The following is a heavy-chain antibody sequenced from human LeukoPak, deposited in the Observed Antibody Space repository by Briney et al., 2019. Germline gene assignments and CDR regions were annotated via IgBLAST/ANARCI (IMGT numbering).Heavy chain of an antibody. D-gene: IGHD4-17*01. CDR3: ARSYGDYVKFDY. Sequence: GASVKVSCKASGYTFTSYDISWVRQAPGQGLEWMGGIIPIFGTANYAQKFQGRVTITADESTSTAYMELSSLRSEDTAVYYCARSYGDYVKFDYWGQGTLVTVSS. V-gene: IGHV1-69*13. CDR1: GYTFTSYD. CDR2: IIPIFGTA. J-gene: IGHJ4*02.